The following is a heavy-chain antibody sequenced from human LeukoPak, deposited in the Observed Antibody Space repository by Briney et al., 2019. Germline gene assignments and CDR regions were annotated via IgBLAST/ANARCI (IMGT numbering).Heavy chain of an antibody. J-gene: IGHJ5*02. Sequence: ASVKVSCKASGYIFTSYDINWVRQATGQGLEWLGWMNPNSGNTGYAQKFQGRVTITRNTSITTAYMELSSLPSEDTAVYYCARGRDWLRWFDPWGQGTLVTVSS. V-gene: IGHV1-8*03. D-gene: IGHD3/OR15-3a*01. CDR3: ARGRDWLRWFDP. CDR1: GYIFTSYD. CDR2: MNPNSGNT.